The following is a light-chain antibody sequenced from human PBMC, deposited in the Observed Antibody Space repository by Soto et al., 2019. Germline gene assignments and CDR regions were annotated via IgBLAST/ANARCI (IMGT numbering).Light chain of an antibody. J-gene: IGLJ1*01. CDR2: DVT. Sequence: QSVLTQPRSVSGSPGQSVTISCTGTSSDVGGYNYVSWYQHHPGKAPKLIIYDVTQRPSGIPDRFSGSKFGNTASLTISGLQADDEADYHCCSYADNFFDVFGGGTKLTVL. V-gene: IGLV2-11*01. CDR1: SSDVGGYNY. CDR3: CSYADNFFDV.